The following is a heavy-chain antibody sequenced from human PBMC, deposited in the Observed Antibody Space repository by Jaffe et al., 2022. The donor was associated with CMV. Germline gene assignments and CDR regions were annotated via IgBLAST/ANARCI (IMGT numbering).Heavy chain of an antibody. CDR3: AKSGVVPAAMAAGYFDY. CDR2: ISGSGGST. Sequence: EVQLVESGGGLVQPGGSLRLSCAASGFTFSSYAMSWVRQAPGKGLEWVSAISGSGGSTYYADSVKGRFTISRDNSKNTLYLQMNSLRAEDTAVYYCAKSGVVPAAMAAGYFDYWGQGTLVTVSS. D-gene: IGHD2-2*01. CDR1: GFTFSSYA. V-gene: IGHV3-23*04. J-gene: IGHJ4*02.